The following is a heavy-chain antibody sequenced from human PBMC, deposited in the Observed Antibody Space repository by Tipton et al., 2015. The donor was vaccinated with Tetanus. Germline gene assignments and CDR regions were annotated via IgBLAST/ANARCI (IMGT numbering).Heavy chain of an antibody. CDR1: GFTFSSYE. Sequence: SLRLSCAASGFTFSSYEMNWVRQAPGKGLEWVSYISSSGSTIYYADSVKGRFTISRDNAKNSLYLQMNSLRAEDTAVYYCARDGYLQPHSYYYGMDVWGQGPTVTVPS. V-gene: IGHV3-48*03. D-gene: IGHD6-13*01. CDR2: ISSSGSTI. CDR3: ARDGYLQPHSYYYGMDV. J-gene: IGHJ6*02.